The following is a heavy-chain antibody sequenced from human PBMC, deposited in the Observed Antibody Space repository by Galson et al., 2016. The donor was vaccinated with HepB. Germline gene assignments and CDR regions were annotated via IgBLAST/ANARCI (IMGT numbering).Heavy chain of an antibody. CDR3: ARQPIPDTVLVNYFDY. CDR1: GGSINSGSYY. J-gene: IGHJ4*02. CDR2: ISISGST. Sequence: TLSLTCSVSGGSINSGSYYWTWIRQPAGMGLEYIGRISISGSTNYNPSLRRRVTMSLDTSKNPFSLRLRPVTAADTAVYYCARQPIPDTVLVNYFDYWGQGTLVTVSS. D-gene: IGHD3-9*01. V-gene: IGHV4-61*02.